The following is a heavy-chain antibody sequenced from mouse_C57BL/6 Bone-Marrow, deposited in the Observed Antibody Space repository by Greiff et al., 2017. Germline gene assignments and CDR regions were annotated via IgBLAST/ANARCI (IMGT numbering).Heavy chain of an antibody. J-gene: IGHJ1*03. CDR1: GFSLTSYA. D-gene: IGHD2-2*01. Sequence: QVQLKESGPGLVAPSQSLSITCTVSGFSLTSYAISWVRQPPGKGLEWLGVIWTGGGTHYNSALKSRLGISKDNSKSQVFLKMNSLQTDDTARYYCARNEVGGYYWDFDVWGTGTTVTVSS. V-gene: IGHV2-9-1*01. CDR3: ARNEVGGYYWDFDV. CDR2: IWTGGGT.